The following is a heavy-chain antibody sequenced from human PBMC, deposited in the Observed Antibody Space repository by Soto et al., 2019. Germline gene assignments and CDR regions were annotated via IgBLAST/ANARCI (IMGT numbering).Heavy chain of an antibody. Sequence: EVQLVESGGGLVKPGGSLRLSCAASGFTFSNAWMNWVRQAPGKGLEWVGCIKSKTDGGTTDYAAPVKGRFTISRDDSKNTLYLQMNSLKTEDTAVYYCTVTWGGKSWGQGTLVTVYS. V-gene: IGHV3-15*07. CDR1: GFTFSNAW. CDR2: IKSKTDGGTT. CDR3: TVTWGGKS. J-gene: IGHJ5*02. D-gene: IGHD3-16*01.